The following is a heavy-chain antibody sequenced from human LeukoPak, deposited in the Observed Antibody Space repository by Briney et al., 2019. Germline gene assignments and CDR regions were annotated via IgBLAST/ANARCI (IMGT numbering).Heavy chain of an antibody. CDR2: ISSSGSTI. J-gene: IGHJ4*02. D-gene: IGHD3-10*01. Sequence: GGSLRLSCVASGFTFSDYYMSWIRQTPGKGLEWISYISSSGSTIYYADSVKGRFTISRDNSKNTLYLEMNSLRAEDTAVYYCAKDIGSYYDYWGQGILVTVSS. V-gene: IGHV3-11*04. CDR3: AKDIGSYYDY. CDR1: GFTFSDYY.